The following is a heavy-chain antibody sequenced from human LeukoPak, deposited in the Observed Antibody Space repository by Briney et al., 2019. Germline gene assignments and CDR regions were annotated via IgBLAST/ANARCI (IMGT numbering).Heavy chain of an antibody. V-gene: IGHV1-18*01. CDR2: ISAYNGNT. Sequence: ASVKVSWKASGYTFTSYGISWVRQAPGQGLEWMGWISAYNGNTNYAQKLQGRVTMTTDTSTSTAYMELRSLRSDDTAVYYCARDLVAVAGDNYYYYYGMDVWGQGTTVTVSS. J-gene: IGHJ6*02. CDR3: ARDLVAVAGDNYYYYYGMDV. D-gene: IGHD6-19*01. CDR1: GYTFTSYG.